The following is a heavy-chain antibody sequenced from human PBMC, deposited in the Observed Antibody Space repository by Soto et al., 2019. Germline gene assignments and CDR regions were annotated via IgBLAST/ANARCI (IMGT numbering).Heavy chain of an antibody. D-gene: IGHD3-10*01. CDR2: ISAYNGNT. CDR3: ARAPPYFTIVRGAEGAFDI. Sequence: QVQLVQSGAEVKKPGASVKVSCKASGYTFTSYGISWVRQAPGQGLEGMGWISAYNGNTNYAQKLQGRVTMTTDTSTSTAYMELRSLRADDTAVYYCARAPPYFTIVRGAEGAFDIWGQGTMVTVSS. J-gene: IGHJ3*02. V-gene: IGHV1-18*01. CDR1: GYTFTSYG.